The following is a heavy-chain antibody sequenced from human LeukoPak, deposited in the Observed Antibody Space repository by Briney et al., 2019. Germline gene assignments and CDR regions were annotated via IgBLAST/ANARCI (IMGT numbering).Heavy chain of an antibody. CDR1: GFTFSNAW. J-gene: IGHJ2*01. V-gene: IGHV3-11*01. D-gene: IGHD1-26*01. CDR2: ISSSGSTI. CDR3: AREELPRYFDL. Sequence: GGALRLSCAASGFTFSNAWMSWVRQGPGEGVEWVSYISSSGSTIYYADSVKGRFTISRDNAKNSLYLQMNSLRAEDTAVYYCAREELPRYFDLWGRGTLVTVSS.